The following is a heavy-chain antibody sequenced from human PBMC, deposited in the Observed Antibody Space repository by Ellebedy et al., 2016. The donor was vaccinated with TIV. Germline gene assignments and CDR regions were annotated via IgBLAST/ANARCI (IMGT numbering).Heavy chain of an antibody. CDR1: GYSFTTYW. CDR3: ARHMNTAMTNDY. Sequence: GESLKISCKGSGYSFTTYWITWVRQMPGKGLEWMGRIDPSDSYTKYSPSFQVHVTISADKFNSPAHLQWSSLKASDTAMYYCARHMNTAMTNDYWGQGTLFTVSS. CDR2: IDPSDSYT. V-gene: IGHV5-10-1*01. J-gene: IGHJ4*02. D-gene: IGHD5-18*01.